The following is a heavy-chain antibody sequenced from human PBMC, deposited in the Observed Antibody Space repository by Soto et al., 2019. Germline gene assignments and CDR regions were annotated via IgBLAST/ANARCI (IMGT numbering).Heavy chain of an antibody. V-gene: IGHV3-21*01. CDR2: ISTTSTYI. Sequence: GGSLRLSCAASGFTFSGDAMNWVRQAPGKGLEWVSSISTTSTYIYYAESVKGRFTISRDNANNSLHLQMNSLRAEDTAVYYCVRDYVMDVWGQGTTVTVSS. J-gene: IGHJ6*02. CDR1: GFTFSGDA. CDR3: VRDYVMDV. D-gene: IGHD3-10*02.